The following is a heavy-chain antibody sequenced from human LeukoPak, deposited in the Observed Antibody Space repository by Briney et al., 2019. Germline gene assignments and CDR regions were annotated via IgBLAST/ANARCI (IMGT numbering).Heavy chain of an antibody. CDR1: GYAFSTYY. Sequence: ASVKVSCKASGYAFSTYYIHWVRQAPGQGLEWMGIITPSVGSTTYAQNFQGRVTMTRDMSTSTVHMELSSLGSKDTAVYYCARGHGPGSYIDFWGQGTLVTVSS. V-gene: IGHV1-46*01. D-gene: IGHD3-10*01. CDR2: ITPSVGST. CDR3: ARGHGPGSYIDF. J-gene: IGHJ4*02.